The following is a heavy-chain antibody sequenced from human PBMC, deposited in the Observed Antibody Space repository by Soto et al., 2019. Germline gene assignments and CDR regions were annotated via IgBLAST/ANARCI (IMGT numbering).Heavy chain of an antibody. J-gene: IGHJ6*02. CDR1: GFTFSSYG. Sequence: QVLLVESGGGVVQPGRSLRLSCAASGFTFSSYGMHWVRQAPGKGLEWVAVVWYDGSNKFYADSVRGRFSISRDNSKNTLYLQMNSLRVEETGLYFCAKVGYCTGGSCYFNGMDAWGQRTTVTVSS. CDR2: VWYDGSNK. CDR3: AKVGYCTGGSCYFNGMDA. V-gene: IGHV3-33*06. D-gene: IGHD2-15*01.